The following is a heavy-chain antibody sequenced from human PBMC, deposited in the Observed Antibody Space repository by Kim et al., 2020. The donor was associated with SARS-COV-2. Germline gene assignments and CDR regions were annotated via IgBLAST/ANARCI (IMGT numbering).Heavy chain of an antibody. CDR1: FFSIIRGGSY. V-gene: IGHV4-31*03. CDR2: IYYSGST. D-gene: IGHD3-10*01. J-gene: IGHJ4*02. Sequence: SYTLSLPFPFSFFSIIRGGSYWRWIRQHPGKGLEWIGYIYYSGSTYYNPSLKSRVTISVDTSKNQFSLKLSSVTAADTAVYYCARGRGVGELTIAYWGQGTLVTVSS. CDR3: ARGRGVGELTIAY.